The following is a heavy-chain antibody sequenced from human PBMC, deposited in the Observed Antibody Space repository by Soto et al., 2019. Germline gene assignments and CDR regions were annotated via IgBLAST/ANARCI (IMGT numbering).Heavy chain of an antibody. CDR3: AAYSHKGY. D-gene: IGHD3-16*01. J-gene: IGHJ4*02. V-gene: IGHV3-74*01. CDR2: INGDGSIT. CDR1: GFTFTTYW. Sequence: GGSLRLSCAASGFTFTTYWMHWVRQAPGMGLVWVSRINGDGSITTYADSVKGRFTISRDNARNTVYLQMNSLRAEDTAMYYCAAYSHKGYWGQGTLVTVSS.